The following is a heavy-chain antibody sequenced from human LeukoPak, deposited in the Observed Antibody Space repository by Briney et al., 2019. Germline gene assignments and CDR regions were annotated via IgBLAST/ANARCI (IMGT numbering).Heavy chain of an antibody. CDR2: IYYNGVS. CDR1: GGSISGYY. J-gene: IGHJ2*01. V-gene: IGHV4-59*01. Sequence: SETLSLTCTVSGGSISGYYWSWIRQPPGKGLEWIAYIYYNGVSNYNPSLKSRVIISVDSSKNQFSLKLTSVTAADTAVYYCARGHWYFDLWGRGTLVTVSS. CDR3: ARGHWYFDL.